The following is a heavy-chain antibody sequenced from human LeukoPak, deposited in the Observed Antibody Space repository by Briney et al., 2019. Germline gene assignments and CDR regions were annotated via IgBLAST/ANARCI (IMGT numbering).Heavy chain of an antibody. CDR1: GFTVSSNY. CDR2: IYSGGST. V-gene: IGHV3-53*01. CDR3: VRDNPRCCGVVPANVDDL. J-gene: IGHJ5*02. Sequence: GGSLRLSCAASGFTVSSNYMSWVRQAPGKGLEWVSVIYSGGSTYYADSVKGRFTISRDNSKNTLYLQMNSLRAEDTAVYYCVRDNPRCCGVVPANVDDLWGQGTLVTVSS. D-gene: IGHD2-21*02.